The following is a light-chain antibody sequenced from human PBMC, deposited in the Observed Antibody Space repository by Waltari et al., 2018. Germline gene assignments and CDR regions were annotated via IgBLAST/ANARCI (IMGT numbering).Light chain of an antibody. J-gene: IGKJ1*01. CDR3: QQYYSAPRT. V-gene: IGKV4-1*01. Sequence: DIVMTQSPDSLAVSLGERATINCKPSQSVLYISNCRNALAWFQQKHGQPPTLVIYGASTRESGGPDRCSGGWSGTDFPLAISSLQAEAVAFYCCQQYYSAPRTFGQGTKVEIK. CDR2: GAS. CDR1: QSVLYISNCRNA.